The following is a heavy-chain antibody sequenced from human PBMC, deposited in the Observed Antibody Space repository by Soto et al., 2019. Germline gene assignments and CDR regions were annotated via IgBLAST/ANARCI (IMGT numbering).Heavy chain of an antibody. CDR1: GFTFSTYT. V-gene: IGHV3-21*01. J-gene: IGHJ4*02. Sequence: GGSLRLSCASSGFTFSTYTMNWVRQAPGKGLEWVSSINGRGNYIYYADSVKGRFTISRDNAKNSLYLQMDRLRAEDTALYYCVREDGIVGANSAFDYWGLGALVTVSS. CDR2: INGRGNYI. CDR3: VREDGIVGANSAFDY. D-gene: IGHD1-26*01.